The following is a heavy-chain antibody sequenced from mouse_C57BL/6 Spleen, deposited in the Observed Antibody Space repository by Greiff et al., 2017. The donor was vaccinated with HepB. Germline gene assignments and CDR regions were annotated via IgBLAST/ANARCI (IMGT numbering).Heavy chain of an antibody. D-gene: IGHD4-1*02. CDR3: ASQLGRDYAMDY. V-gene: IGHV2-2*01. J-gene: IGHJ4*01. CDR1: GFSLTSYG. Sequence: VQVVESGPGLVQPSQSLSITCTVSGFSLTSYGVHWVRQSPGKGLEWLGVIWSGGSTDYNAAFISRLSISKDNSKSQVFFKMNSLQADDTAIYYCASQLGRDYAMDYWGQGTSVTVSS. CDR2: IWSGGST.